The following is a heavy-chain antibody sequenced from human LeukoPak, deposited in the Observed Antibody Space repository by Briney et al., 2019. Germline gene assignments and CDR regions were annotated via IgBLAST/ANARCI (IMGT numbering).Heavy chain of an antibody. J-gene: IGHJ6*03. CDR3: ARDTWVDTAMISLNYYYYMDV. D-gene: IGHD5-18*01. CDR1: GGTFSSYA. CDR2: IIPIFGTA. Sequence: SAKVSCRASGGTFSSYAISWVRQAPGQGLEWMGRIIPIFGTANYAQKFQGRVTITTDESTSTAYMELSSLRSEDTAVYYCARDTWVDTAMISLNYYYYMDVWGKGTTVTVSS. V-gene: IGHV1-69*05.